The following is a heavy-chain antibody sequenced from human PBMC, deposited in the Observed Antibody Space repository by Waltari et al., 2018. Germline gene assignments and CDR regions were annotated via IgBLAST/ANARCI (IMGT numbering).Heavy chain of an antibody. V-gene: IGHV4-34*01. Sequence: QVQLQQWGAGLLKPSETLSLTCAVYGGSFSGYYWSWIRQPPGKGLEWIGEINHSGSTNYNPSLKSRVTISVDTSKNQFSLKLSSVTAADTAVYYCARGSVTIFGVVTPRHFDYWGQGTLVTVSS. CDR2: INHSGST. J-gene: IGHJ4*02. CDR1: GGSFSGYY. CDR3: ARGSVTIFGVVTPRHFDY. D-gene: IGHD3-3*01.